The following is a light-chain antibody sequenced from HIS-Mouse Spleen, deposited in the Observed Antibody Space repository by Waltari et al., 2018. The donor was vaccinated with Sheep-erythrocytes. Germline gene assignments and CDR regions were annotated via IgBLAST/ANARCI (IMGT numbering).Light chain of an antibody. Sequence: QSVLTQPPSASGTPGQRVTISCSGSSSNIGSNYVYWYQQLPGTAPKLLIYRNNQRHSGVPDRFSGSKSGTSASLAISGLRSEDEADYYCAAWDDSLSGNWVFGGGTK. CDR3: AAWDDSLSGNWV. V-gene: IGLV1-47*01. CDR1: SSNIGSNY. CDR2: RNN. J-gene: IGLJ3*02.